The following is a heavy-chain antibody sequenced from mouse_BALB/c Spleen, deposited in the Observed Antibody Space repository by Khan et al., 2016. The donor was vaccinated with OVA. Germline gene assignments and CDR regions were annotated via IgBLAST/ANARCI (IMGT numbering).Heavy chain of an antibody. V-gene: IGHV1-87*01. J-gene: IGHJ2*01. CDR1: GYTFTTYW. D-gene: IGHD2-3*01. CDR3: ARDGYDYFDY. CDR2: IYPGDGDT. Sequence: QVQLQQSGAELARPGASVKLSCKASGYTFTTYWMQWVKQRPGQGLEWIGSIYPGDGDTRYTQNFKDKATLTADKSSSTAYMELSSLASEDSAVYCCARDGYDYFDYWGQGTTLTVSS.